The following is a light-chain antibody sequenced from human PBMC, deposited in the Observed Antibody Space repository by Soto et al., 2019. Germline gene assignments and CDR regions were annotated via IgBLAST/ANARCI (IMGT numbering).Light chain of an antibody. CDR1: QSVSNNY. CDR2: GAS. CDR3: QYLNSFPLT. J-gene: IGKJ4*01. V-gene: IGKV3-20*01. Sequence: EIVLTQSPGTLSLSPGERATLSCRASQSVSNNYLAWYQQKPGQAPRLLIYGASNRATGIPDRFSGSGSGTDFTLTISRLEPEDVATYYCQYLNSFPLTFGGGTKVEIK.